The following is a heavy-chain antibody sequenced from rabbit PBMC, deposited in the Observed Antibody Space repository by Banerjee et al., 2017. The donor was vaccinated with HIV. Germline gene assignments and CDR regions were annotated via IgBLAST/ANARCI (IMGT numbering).Heavy chain of an antibody. D-gene: IGHD4-1*01. J-gene: IGHJ4*01. CDR3: ARDLAGVIGWNFAL. V-gene: IGHV1S40*01. Sequence: EWIGIIYVAEGTTDYPSWVNGRFTISKTSSTTVTLQMTSLTVADTATYFCARDLAGVIGWNFALWGPGTLVTVS. CDR2: IYVAEGTT.